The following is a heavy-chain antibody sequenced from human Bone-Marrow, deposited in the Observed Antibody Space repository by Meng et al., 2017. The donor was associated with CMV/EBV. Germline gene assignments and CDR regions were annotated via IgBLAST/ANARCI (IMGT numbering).Heavy chain of an antibody. J-gene: IGHJ6*02. CDR2: ISSSSTI. D-gene: IGHD4-23*01. CDR3: ARDGPVVPGPYYYYGMDV. V-gene: IGHV3-48*04. Sequence: GESLKISCAASGFTFSSYSMNWVRQAPGKGLEWVSYISSSSTIYYADSVKGRFTISRDNAKNSLYLQMNSLRAEDTAVYYCARDGPVVPGPYYYYGMDVRGQGTTVTVSS. CDR1: GFTFSSYS.